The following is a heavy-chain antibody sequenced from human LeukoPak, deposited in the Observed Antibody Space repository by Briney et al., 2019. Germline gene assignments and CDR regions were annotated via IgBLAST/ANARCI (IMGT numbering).Heavy chain of an antibody. CDR1: GGSISSYY. V-gene: IGHV4-59*01. J-gene: IGHJ4*02. CDR2: IYYSGST. D-gene: IGHD3-10*01. CDR3: ARGPSLITMVRGVIIT. Sequence: SETLSLTCTVSGGSISSYYWSWIRQPPGKGLEWMGYIYYSGSTNYNPSLKSRVTISVDTSKNQFSLKLSSVTAADTAVYYCARGPSLITMVRGVIITWGQGTLVTVSS.